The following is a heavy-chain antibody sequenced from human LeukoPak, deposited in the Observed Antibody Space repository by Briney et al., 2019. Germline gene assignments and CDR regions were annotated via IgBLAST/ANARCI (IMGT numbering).Heavy chain of an antibody. CDR2: INNDGTAT. V-gene: IGHV3-74*01. CDR1: GLTFNYFW. J-gene: IGHJ4*02. Sequence: GGSLRLSCAASGLTFNYFWMHWLRHAPGKGPVWVSGINNDGTATYYAHSVKRRFTISRDNAKNTVYLQMNGLRPEDTSVYFCATVSEYWGQGTLVTVSS. CDR3: ATVSEY.